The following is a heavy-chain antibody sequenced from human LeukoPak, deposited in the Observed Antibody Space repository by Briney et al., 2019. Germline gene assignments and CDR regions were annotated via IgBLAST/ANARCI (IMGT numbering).Heavy chain of an antibody. J-gene: IGHJ5*02. CDR1: GFTFSSYS. Sequence: NTGESLSLSCAASGFTFSSYSMNWIWLAPGNGLEWVSSISSNSSYIYYADSVKGRFTISRDNPKNSLYLQMNSLIAEYTAVYYCASGDWFDPWGQGTLVTVSS. V-gene: IGHV3-21*01. CDR3: ASGDWFDP. CDR2: ISSNSSYI.